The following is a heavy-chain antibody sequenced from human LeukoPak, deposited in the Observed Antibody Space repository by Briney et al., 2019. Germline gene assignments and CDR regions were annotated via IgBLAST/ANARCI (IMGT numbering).Heavy chain of an antibody. CDR1: GYSFTSYW. J-gene: IGHJ6*03. CDR2: IYPGDSDT. D-gene: IGHD6-6*01. CDR3: ARHDRAARPPRYYYYYYMDV. Sequence: GESLKISCKGSGYSFTSYWIGWVRQMPGKGLEWMGIIYPGDSDTRYSPSFQGQVPISADKSISHAYLQWSSLKASDTAMYYCARHDRAARPPRYYYYYYMDVWGKGTTVTVPS. V-gene: IGHV5-51*01.